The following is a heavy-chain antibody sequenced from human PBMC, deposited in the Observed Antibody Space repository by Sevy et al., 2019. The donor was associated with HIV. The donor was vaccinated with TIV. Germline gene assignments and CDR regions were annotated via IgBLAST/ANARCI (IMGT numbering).Heavy chain of an antibody. D-gene: IGHD2-2*01. Sequence: GGSLRLSCAASGFTFNNYAMSWVRQAPGKGLEWVSAISSSGGSTYYADSVKGRVTISSDNSKNTLYLQMNSLRAEDTAIYYCAKDEKYQLPRGTFDYWGQRTLVTVSS. CDR2: ISSSGGST. CDR3: AKDEKYQLPRGTFDY. CDR1: GFTFNNYA. J-gene: IGHJ4*02. V-gene: IGHV3-23*01.